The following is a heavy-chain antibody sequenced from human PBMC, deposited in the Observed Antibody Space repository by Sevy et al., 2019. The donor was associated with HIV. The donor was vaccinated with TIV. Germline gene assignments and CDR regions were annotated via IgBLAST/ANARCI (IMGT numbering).Heavy chain of an antibody. Sequence: SQTLSLTCAISGDSVSSNSAAWNWIRQSPSRGLEWLGRTYYRSHRSKWFNDYALSVKSRINISPDTSMNQLFLQLTSVSPEDTAVYYCVKSRPRGGLGSDTFDVWGQGTMVTVSS. J-gene: IGHJ3*01. CDR2: TYYRSHRSKWFN. CDR3: VKSRPRGGLGSDTFDV. V-gene: IGHV6-1*01. CDR1: GDSVSSNSAA. D-gene: IGHD3-16*01.